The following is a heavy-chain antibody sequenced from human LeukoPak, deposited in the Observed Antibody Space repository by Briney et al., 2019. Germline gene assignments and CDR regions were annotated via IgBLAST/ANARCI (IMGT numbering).Heavy chain of an antibody. J-gene: IGHJ4*02. D-gene: IGHD2-8*01. V-gene: IGHV3-23*01. CDR2: FRGRGAGT. CDR3: AKNTNSKPDN. Sequence: GGSLRLSCAASGFTFSTYSMSWVRQAPGKGLEWVSTFRGRGAGTYYADSVKGRFTISRDNSKNTLYLQMNSLRADDTAVYYCAKNTNSKPDNWGQGTLVTVSS. CDR1: GFTFSTYS.